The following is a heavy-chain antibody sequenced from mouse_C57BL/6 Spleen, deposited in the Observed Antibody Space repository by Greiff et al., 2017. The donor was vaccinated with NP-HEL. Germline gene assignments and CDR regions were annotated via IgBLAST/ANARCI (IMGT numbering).Heavy chain of an antibody. J-gene: IGHJ3*01. V-gene: IGHV5-4*01. CDR1: GFTFSSYA. CDR3: ARTDYYGSNYPAWFAY. D-gene: IGHD1-1*01. CDR2: ISDGGSYT. Sequence: EVQLVESGGGLVKPGGSLKLSCAASGFTFSSYAMSWVRQTPEKRLEWVATISDGGSYTYYPDNVKGRFTFSRDNSKNNLYLQMRHLKSEDTAMYYCARTDYYGSNYPAWFAYWGQGTLVTVSA.